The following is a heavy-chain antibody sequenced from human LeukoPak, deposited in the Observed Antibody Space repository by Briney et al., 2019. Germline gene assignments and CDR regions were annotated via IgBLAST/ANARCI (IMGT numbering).Heavy chain of an antibody. Sequence: GGSLRLSCAASGFIFSNFWMHWVRQVPGKGLVWVSHINSDGRSTDYADSVRGRFTISRDDAKNTLYLQMNRLTVEDTAVYYCGRGMRDYYGLDYWGQGILVTVSS. CDR1: GFIFSNFW. CDR2: INSDGRST. D-gene: IGHD3-10*01. J-gene: IGHJ4*02. CDR3: GRGMRDYYGLDY. V-gene: IGHV3-74*01.